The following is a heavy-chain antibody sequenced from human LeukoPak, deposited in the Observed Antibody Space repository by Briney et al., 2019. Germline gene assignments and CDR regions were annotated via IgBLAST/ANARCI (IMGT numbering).Heavy chain of an antibody. CDR2: IYYSGST. CDR1: GGSFSGYY. CDR3: ARLMAGTGMYYYYGMDV. Sequence: PSETLSLTCAVYGGSFSGYYWSWIRQPPGKGLEWIGYIYYSGSTNYNPSLKSRVTISVDTSKNQFSLKLSSVTAADTAVYYCARLMAGTGMYYYYGMDVWGQGTTVTVSS. D-gene: IGHD6-19*01. J-gene: IGHJ6*02. V-gene: IGHV4-59*08.